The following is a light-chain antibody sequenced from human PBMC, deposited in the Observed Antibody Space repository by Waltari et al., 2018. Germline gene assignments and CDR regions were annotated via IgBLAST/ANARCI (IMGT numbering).Light chain of an antibody. Sequence: EIVLTQSPATMSLSPGERDTLSCRASQSVSNNLAWYQQKPGQAPRLLIYDVSSRATGIPARISARGAGTDFTLTINSLEPEDSAVYYCQQRTSWPPGLSFGGGTKVEIK. CDR2: DVS. J-gene: IGKJ4*01. V-gene: IGKV3-11*01. CDR1: QSVSNN. CDR3: QQRTSWPPGLS.